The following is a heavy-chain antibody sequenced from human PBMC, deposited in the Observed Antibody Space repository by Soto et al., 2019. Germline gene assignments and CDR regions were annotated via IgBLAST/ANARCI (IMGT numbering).Heavy chain of an antibody. D-gene: IGHD7-27*01. CDR3: ARDLKLGIPGEGY. CDR2: ISSSSSYK. CDR1: GFTFSSYS. V-gene: IGHV3-21*01. Sequence: GGSLRLSCAASGFTFSSYSMNWVRQAPGKGLEWVSSISSSSSYKYNADSVKGRFTISRDNAKNSLYLQMNSLRAEDTAVYYCARDLKLGIPGEGYWGQGTLVTVSS. J-gene: IGHJ4*02.